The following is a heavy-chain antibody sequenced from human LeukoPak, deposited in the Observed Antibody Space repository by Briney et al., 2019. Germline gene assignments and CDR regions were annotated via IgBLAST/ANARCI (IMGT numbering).Heavy chain of an antibody. CDR1: GFTFSGYA. D-gene: IGHD5-18*01. J-gene: IGHJ4*02. V-gene: IGHV3-30*04. CDR2: ISYDGSNK. CDR3: ARDGGYSYGRNFDY. Sequence: GGSLRLSCAASGFTFSGYAMHWVRQAPGKGLEWVAVISYDGSNKYYADSVKGRFTISRDNSKNTLYLQMNSLRAEDTAVYYCARDGGYSYGRNFDYWGQGTLVTVSS.